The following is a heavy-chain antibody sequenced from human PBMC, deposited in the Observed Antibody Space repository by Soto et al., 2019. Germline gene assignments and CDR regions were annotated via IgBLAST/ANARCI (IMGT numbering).Heavy chain of an antibody. Sequence: GGSLRLSCAASGFTFSSYSINWGRQAPGKGLEWVSSISSSSSYIYYADSVKGRFTISRDNAKNSLYLQMNSLRAEDTAVYYCARALLVVVAATPGTGYYYYGMDVWGQGTTVTVSS. V-gene: IGHV3-21*01. CDR1: GFTFSSYS. CDR3: ARALLVVVAATPGTGYYYYGMDV. D-gene: IGHD2-15*01. CDR2: ISSSSSYI. J-gene: IGHJ6*02.